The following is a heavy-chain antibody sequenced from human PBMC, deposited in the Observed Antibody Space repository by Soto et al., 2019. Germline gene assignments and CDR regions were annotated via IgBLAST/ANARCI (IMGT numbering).Heavy chain of an antibody. D-gene: IGHD3-10*01. CDR1: GFTFNSYS. CDR3: AKDNMIRGVIGGSYFDY. Sequence: QVQLVESGGGVVQPGRSLRLSCAASGFTFNSYSMHWVRQAPGEGLEWVAVISYDGSNKYYADSVKGRFTISRDNSKNTLYLQMNSLRAEDTALYYCAKDNMIRGVIGGSYFDYWGQGTLVTVSS. CDR2: ISYDGSNK. V-gene: IGHV3-30*18. J-gene: IGHJ4*02.